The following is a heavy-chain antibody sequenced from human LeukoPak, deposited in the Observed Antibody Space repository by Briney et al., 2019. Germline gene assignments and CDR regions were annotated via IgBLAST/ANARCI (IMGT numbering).Heavy chain of an antibody. CDR2: IDPNNGDT. V-gene: IGHV1-2*06. J-gene: IGHJ4*02. Sequence: GASVKVSCKASGYTFTAYYMHWVRQAPGQGLEWMGRIDPNNGDTKFAQKFQGRVTMTRDTSISTAYLELSSLRSDDTAVYYCARAGSFVRFDYWGQGTLVTVSS. CDR1: GYTFTAYY. CDR3: ARAGSFVRFDY. D-gene: IGHD6-13*01.